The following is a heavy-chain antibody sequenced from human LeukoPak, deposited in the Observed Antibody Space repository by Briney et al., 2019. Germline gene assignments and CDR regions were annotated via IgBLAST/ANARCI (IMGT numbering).Heavy chain of an antibody. J-gene: IGHJ4*02. CDR3: ARDKTFIATTTTGYFEY. CDR1: GFTFSSNA. V-gene: IGHV3-30-3*01. D-gene: IGHD5-12*01. Sequence: GRPLRLSCAASGFTFSSNAMHWVRQAPGKGLEWVAVISYDGSNEYYADSVKGRFTISRDNSQNTLYLQMNSLRGADTAVYYCARDKTFIATTTTGYFEYWGQGTLVTVFS. CDR2: ISYDGSNE.